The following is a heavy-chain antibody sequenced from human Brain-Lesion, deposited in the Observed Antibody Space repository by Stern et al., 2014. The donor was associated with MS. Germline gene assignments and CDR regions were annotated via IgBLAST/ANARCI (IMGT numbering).Heavy chain of an antibody. CDR3: ARAVRNQLLSEY. D-gene: IGHD2-2*01. CDR1: GYTFSSYH. CDR2: MNRYSGNT. Sequence: QMQLVQSGAEVKKPGASVKVSCKASGYTFSSYHITWVRQASGHGLEWMEWMNRYSGNTGYAQKFKGRVSMTSDPSISTVYMELTSLTSDDTAVYFCARAVRNQLLSEYWGQGTLVTVSS. J-gene: IGHJ4*02. V-gene: IGHV1-8*01.